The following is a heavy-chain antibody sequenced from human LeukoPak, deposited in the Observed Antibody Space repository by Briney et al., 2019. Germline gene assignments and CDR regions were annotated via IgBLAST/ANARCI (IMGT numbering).Heavy chain of an antibody. CDR1: GNSFSNYA. CDR2: IIPIFGTA. CDR3: TTRACHAGGCSSSFYYYYGLHF. D-gene: IGHD3-16*01. Sequence: ASVKVSCKASGNSFSNYAVSWVRQAPGQGFEWTGGIIPIFGTADYAQKFQGRVTITADQSTSTTYMALSSLKSEDTATYYCTTRACHAGGCSSSFYYYYGLHFWGQGTTVSISS. V-gene: IGHV1-69*13. J-gene: IGHJ6*02.